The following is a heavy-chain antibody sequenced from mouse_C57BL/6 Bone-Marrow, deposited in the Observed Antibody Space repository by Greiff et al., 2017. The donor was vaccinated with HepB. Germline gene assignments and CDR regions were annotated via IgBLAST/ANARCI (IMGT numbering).Heavy chain of an antibody. J-gene: IGHJ1*03. CDR3: ARTTKAYSNYVGRYFDV. V-gene: IGHV1-22*01. Sequence: VQLQQSGPELVKPGASVKMSCKASGYTFTDYNMHWVKQSHGKSLEWIGYINPNNGGTSYNQKFKGKATLTVNKSSSTAYMELRSLTSEDSAVYYCARTTKAYSNYVGRYFDVWGTGTTVTVSS. CDR1: GYTFTDYN. CDR2: INPNNGGT. D-gene: IGHD2-5*01.